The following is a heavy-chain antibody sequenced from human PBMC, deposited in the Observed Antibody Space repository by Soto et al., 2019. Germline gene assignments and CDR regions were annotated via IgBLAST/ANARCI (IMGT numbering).Heavy chain of an antibody. Sequence: SETLSLTCALSGDSISSGGYSWSWIRQSPAKGLEWIWVIYHTRTTNYNPSLRGRVTISIDRSKNQFSLNLRSVTAADPATYYCARDAWGDYEGVWGPGHMVTVSS. J-gene: IGHJ4*01. CDR2: IYHTRTT. V-gene: IGHV4-30-2*06. D-gene: IGHD4-17*01. CDR1: GDSISSGGYS. CDR3: ARDAWGDYEGV.